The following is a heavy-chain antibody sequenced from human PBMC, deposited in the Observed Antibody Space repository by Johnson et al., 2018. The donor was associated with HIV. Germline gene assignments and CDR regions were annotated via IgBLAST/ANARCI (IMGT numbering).Heavy chain of an antibody. D-gene: IGHD3-10*01. Sequence: VQLVESGGGVVQPGRSLRLSCAASGFTFSSYWMSWVRQAPGKGLEWVAVISGSGGSTYYADSVKGRFTISRDNSKNTLYLQMNSQRAEDTAVYYCAKDHELMGGSGSYYKPPDAFDIWGQGTMVTVSS. J-gene: IGHJ3*02. CDR1: GFTFSSYW. CDR3: AKDHELMGGSGSYYKPPDAFDI. CDR2: ISGSGGST. V-gene: IGHV3-23*04.